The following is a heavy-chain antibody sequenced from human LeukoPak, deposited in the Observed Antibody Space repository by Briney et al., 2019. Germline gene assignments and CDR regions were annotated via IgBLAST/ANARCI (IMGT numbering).Heavy chain of an antibody. CDR2: ISTNGGTT. D-gene: IGHD2-15*01. V-gene: IGHV3-64*04. CDR1: GFTFSSYA. Sequence: PGGSLRLSCSASGFTFSSYAMHWVRQAPGKGLEYVSAISTNGGTTYYADSAKGRFTISRDNSKNTLYLQMNSLRAEDTAVYYCARGILSTSDYYGMDVWGQGTTVTVSS. J-gene: IGHJ6*02. CDR3: ARGILSTSDYYGMDV.